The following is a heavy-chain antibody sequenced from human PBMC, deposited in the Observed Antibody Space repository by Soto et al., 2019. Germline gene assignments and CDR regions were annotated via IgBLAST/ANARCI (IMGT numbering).Heavy chain of an antibody. CDR2: ISSYNGNT. CDR1: GYTFSSYGTTYG. J-gene: IGHJ5*02. Sequence: QVQLVQSGAEVKKPGASVKVSCKSSGYTFSSYGTTYGISWVRQAPGQGLEWMGWISSYNGNTNYAQKFQGRVTMTTATSTRTPYMELRSLRSDDTAVYYCARHCSGGSCYHNWFDPWGQGTLVTVSS. CDR3: ARHCSGGSCYHNWFDP. V-gene: IGHV1-18*01. D-gene: IGHD2-15*01.